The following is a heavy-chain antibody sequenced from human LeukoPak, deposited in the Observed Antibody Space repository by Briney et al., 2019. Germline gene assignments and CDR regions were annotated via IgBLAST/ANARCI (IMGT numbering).Heavy chain of an antibody. CDR3: ARETHRYCSGGSCYSRGVYYYGVDV. V-gene: IGHV3-53*04. Sequence: GGSLRLSCAASGFTVSSNYMSWVRQAPGKGLEWVSVIYSGGSTYYADSVKGRFTISRHNSKNTLYLQMNSLRAEDTAVYYCARETHRYCSGGSCYSRGVYYYGVDVWGQGTTVTVSS. CDR2: IYSGGST. D-gene: IGHD2-15*01. CDR1: GFTVSSNY. J-gene: IGHJ6*02.